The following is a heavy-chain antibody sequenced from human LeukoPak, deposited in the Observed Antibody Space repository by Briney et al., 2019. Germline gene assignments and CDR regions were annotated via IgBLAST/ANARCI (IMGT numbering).Heavy chain of an antibody. J-gene: IGHJ4*02. D-gene: IGHD1-26*01. CDR1: GFTVSSNY. V-gene: IGHV3-53*01. CDR2: IYSGGST. Sequence: GRSLRLSCAASGFTVSSNYMSWVRQAPGKGLEWVSVIYSGGSTYYADSVKGRFTISRDNSKNTLYLQMNSLRAEDTAVYYCAREVGAPPYYFDYWGQGTLVTVSS. CDR3: AREVGAPPYYFDY.